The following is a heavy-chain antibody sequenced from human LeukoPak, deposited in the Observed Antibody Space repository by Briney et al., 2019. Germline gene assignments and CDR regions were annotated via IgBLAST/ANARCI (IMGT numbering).Heavy chain of an antibody. CDR1: GFTFDDYA. CDR2: ISWNSGSI. D-gene: IGHD5-24*01. Sequence: GGSLRLSCAASGFTFDDYAMHWVRQAPGEGVEWVSGISWNSGSIGYADSVKGRFTISRDNAKNSLYLQMDSLRAEDTALYYCAKDALDGYDYYYGMDVWGQGTTVTVSS. V-gene: IGHV3-9*01. CDR3: AKDALDGYDYYYGMDV. J-gene: IGHJ6*02.